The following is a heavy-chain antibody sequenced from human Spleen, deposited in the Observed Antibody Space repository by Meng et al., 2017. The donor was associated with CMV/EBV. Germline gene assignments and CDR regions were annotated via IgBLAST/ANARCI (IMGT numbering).Heavy chain of an antibody. Sequence: SETLSLTCAVYDGSFRGYYWNWIRQPPGKGLEWIGEINHSGSTNYNPSLKSRVTISVDTSKNQFSLKLSSVTAADTAVYYCARGRSPHSSSWYYWGQGTLVTVSS. CDR1: DGSFRGYY. D-gene: IGHD6-6*01. V-gene: IGHV4-34*01. CDR3: ARGRSPHSSSWYY. CDR2: INHSGST. J-gene: IGHJ4*02.